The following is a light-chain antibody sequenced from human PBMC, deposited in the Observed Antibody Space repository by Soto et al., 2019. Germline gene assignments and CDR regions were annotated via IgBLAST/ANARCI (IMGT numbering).Light chain of an antibody. CDR2: KAS. J-gene: IGKJ2*01. CDR3: QQYNNWYT. Sequence: DIQMTQSPSTVSASVGDRVTITCRASQSINSWLAWYQQKPGKAPKLLIYKASTLESGVPSRFSGSGSGTEFTLTISSLQPDDFATYYCQQYNNWYTFGQGTKLEIK. V-gene: IGKV1-5*03. CDR1: QSINSW.